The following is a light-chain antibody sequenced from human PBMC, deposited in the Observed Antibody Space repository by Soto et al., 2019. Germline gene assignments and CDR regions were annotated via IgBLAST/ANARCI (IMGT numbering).Light chain of an antibody. CDR2: GAS. V-gene: IGKV3-20*01. Sequence: IVLTQSPGTLSLSPGERATLSCRASQSISSSDLAWYQQKLGQAPRLLIYGASSRATGIPDRFSGSGSGTDFTLTISRLEPEDFAVYYCQQYGSSPQTFGQGTKVEIK. CDR3: QQYGSSPQT. J-gene: IGKJ1*01. CDR1: QSISSSD.